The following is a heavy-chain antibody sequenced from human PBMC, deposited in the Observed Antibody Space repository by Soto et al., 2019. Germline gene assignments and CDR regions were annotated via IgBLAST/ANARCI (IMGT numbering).Heavy chain of an antibody. CDR2: IYYNGNT. J-gene: IGHJ5*02. CDR3: ASRAVAVDALREDNWFDP. D-gene: IGHD2-8*02. V-gene: IGHV4-59*01. Sequence: QVQLQESGPGLVKPSETLSLTCTVSGASIRSYYWNWIRQSPGKGLEWIGHIYYNGNTKYNPFLESRLTISVDTSKNQFSLELNSVTAADTAVYFCASRAVAVDALREDNWFDPWGQGTLVTVSS. CDR1: GASIRSYY.